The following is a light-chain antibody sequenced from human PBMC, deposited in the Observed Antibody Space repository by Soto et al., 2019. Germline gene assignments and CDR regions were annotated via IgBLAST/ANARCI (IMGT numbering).Light chain of an antibody. CDR3: SSYACRNKFHV. V-gene: IGLV2-8*01. CDR2: EVS. CDR1: SSDVGGYNY. Sequence: QSALAQPPSASGSPGQSVTIYCTGTSSDVGGYNYVSWYQQHPGKAPKLMIYEVSKRPSGVPDRFSGSKSGNTASLTVSGHQAEDEADYYSSSYACRNKFHVFGTGTKGTVL. J-gene: IGLJ1*01.